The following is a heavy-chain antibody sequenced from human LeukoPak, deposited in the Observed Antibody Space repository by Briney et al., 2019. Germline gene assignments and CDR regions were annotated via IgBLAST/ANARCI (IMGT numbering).Heavy chain of an antibody. CDR2: INHSGST. D-gene: IGHD3-10*01. Sequence: SETLSLTCAVYGGSFSGYYWSWIRQPPGKGLEWIGEINHSGSTNYNPSLKSRVTISVDMSKNQFSLKLSSVTAADTVVYYCARRQRGGRYGSGSYSGFDYWGQGTLVTVSS. V-gene: IGHV4-34*01. CDR3: ARRQRGGRYGSGSYSGFDY. J-gene: IGHJ4*02. CDR1: GGSFSGYY.